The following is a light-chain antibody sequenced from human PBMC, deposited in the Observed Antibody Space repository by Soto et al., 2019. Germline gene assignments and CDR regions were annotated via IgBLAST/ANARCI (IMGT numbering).Light chain of an antibody. CDR2: DAS. CDR1: QSVSSY. CDR3: QEYNSWPPIT. J-gene: IGKJ5*01. V-gene: IGKV3-11*01. Sequence: EIVLTQSPATLSLSPGERATLSCRASQSVSSYLAWYQQKPGQAPRLLIYDASNRATGIPARFSGSGSGTEFTLTISSLESDDFALYFCQEYNSWPPITFGQGTRLEIK.